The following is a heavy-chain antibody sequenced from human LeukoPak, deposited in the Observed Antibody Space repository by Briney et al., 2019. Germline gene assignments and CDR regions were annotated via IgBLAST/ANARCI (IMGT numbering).Heavy chain of an antibody. CDR1: GFTFSSYA. CDR2: ISGSGGST. CDR3: AKGEYSSSWYFDY. D-gene: IGHD6-13*01. V-gene: IGHV3-23*01. Sequence: PGGSLRLSCAASGFTFSSYAMSWVRQAPGKGLEWVSAISGSGGSTYYADSVKGGFTISRDNSKNTLYLQMNSLRAEDTAVYYCAKGEYSSSWYFDYWGQGTLVTVSS. J-gene: IGHJ4*02.